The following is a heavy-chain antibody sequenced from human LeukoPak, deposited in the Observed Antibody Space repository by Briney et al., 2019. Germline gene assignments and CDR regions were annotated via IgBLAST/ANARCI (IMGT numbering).Heavy chain of an antibody. V-gene: IGHV4-30-2*01. CDR1: GGSISSGGSS. D-gene: IGHD3-9*01. Sequence: SETLSLTCAVSGGSISSGGSSWSWIRQPPGKGLEWIGYIYHSGSTYYNPSLKSRVTISLDRSRNQFSLKLSSVTAADTAVYYCARTYYDILTGYYFDPWGQGTLITVSS. J-gene: IGHJ5*02. CDR2: IYHSGST. CDR3: ARTYYDILTGYYFDP.